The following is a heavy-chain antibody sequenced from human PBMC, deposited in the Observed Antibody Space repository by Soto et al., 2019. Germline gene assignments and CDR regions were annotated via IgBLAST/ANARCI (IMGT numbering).Heavy chain of an antibody. Sequence: QVQLVPSGAEVKKPGASVKVSCKSSGYTVTSYGISWVREAPGQGLEWMGWIRAYNGNTNYAQKLQGRVTMTTDTSTSTAYLELRSLRSDDTAVYYCVRDLPTMDVWGQGTTVTVSS. J-gene: IGHJ6*02. CDR2: IRAYNGNT. V-gene: IGHV1-18*01. CDR3: VRDLPTMDV. CDR1: GYTVTSYG.